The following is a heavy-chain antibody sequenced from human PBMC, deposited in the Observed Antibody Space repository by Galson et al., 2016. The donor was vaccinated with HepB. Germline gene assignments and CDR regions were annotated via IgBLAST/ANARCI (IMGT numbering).Heavy chain of an antibody. V-gene: IGHV3-23*01. Sequence: SLRLSCAASDFTFSSYAMNWVRQAPGKGLEWVSAISGTGYNTQYADSVKGRFTISRDNSKNTLYLQMNSLRAEDTAVYYRAKCLWVRGVYPFDPWGQGTLVTVSS. CDR3: AKCLWVRGVYPFDP. CDR2: ISGTGYNT. J-gene: IGHJ5*02. CDR1: DFTFSSYA. D-gene: IGHD3-10*01.